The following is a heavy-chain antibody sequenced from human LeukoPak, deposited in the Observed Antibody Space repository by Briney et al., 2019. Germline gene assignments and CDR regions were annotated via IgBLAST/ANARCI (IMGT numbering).Heavy chain of an antibody. CDR3: ARWAAAGTKWFDP. V-gene: IGHV4-39*07. CDR1: GGSIRSSYY. J-gene: IGHJ5*02. D-gene: IGHD6-13*01. Sequence: SETLSLTCIVSGGSIRSSYYWGWIRQPPWKGLEWIGSIHYSGTTYYNPSLKSRVTTSVDTSKNQFSLKLSSVTAADTAVYYCARWAAAGTKWFDPWGQGTLVTVSS. CDR2: IHYSGTT.